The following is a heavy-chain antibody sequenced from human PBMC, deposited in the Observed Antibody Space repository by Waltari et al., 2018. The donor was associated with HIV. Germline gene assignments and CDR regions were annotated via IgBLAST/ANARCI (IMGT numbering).Heavy chain of an antibody. CDR2: IKQDGSEK. CDR1: GFTFSSYW. Sequence: EVQLVESGGGLVQPGGSLRLSCAASGFTFSSYWMSWVRQAPGKGLEWGANIKQDGSEKYYVDSMKCRFTISRDNAKNSLYLQINSLRAEDTAVYYCAGRSPARRLNWFDPWGQGTLVIVSS. J-gene: IGHJ5*02. D-gene: IGHD2-8*01. V-gene: IGHV3-7*01. CDR3: AGRSPARRLNWFDP.